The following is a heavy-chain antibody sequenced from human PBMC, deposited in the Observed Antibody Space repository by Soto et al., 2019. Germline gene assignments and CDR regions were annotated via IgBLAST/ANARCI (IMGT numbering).Heavy chain of an antibody. D-gene: IGHD3-22*01. V-gene: IGHV4-31*03. CDR1: GGSISSGGYY. J-gene: IGHJ4*02. Sequence: SETLSLTCTVSGGSISSGGYYWSWIRQHPGKGLEWIGYIYYSGSTYYNPSLKSRVTISVDTSKNQFSLKLSSVTDADTAVYYCARVFRGDSSGYYSYYFDYWGQGTLVTVSS. CDR2: IYYSGST. CDR3: ARVFRGDSSGYYSYYFDY.